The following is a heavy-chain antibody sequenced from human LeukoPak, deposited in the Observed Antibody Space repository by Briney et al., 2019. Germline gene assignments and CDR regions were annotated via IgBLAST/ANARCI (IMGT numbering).Heavy chain of an antibody. V-gene: IGHV1-69*05. D-gene: IGHD4-23*01. CDR3: ARGRGDYGGNTGFDY. CDR1: GGTFSSYA. J-gene: IGHJ4*02. CDR2: IIPIFGTA. Sequence: SVKVSCKASGGTFSSYAISWVRQAPGQGLEWMGGIIPIFGTANYAQKFQGRVTITTDESTSTAYMELSGLRSEDTAVYYCARGRGDYGGNTGFDYWGQGTLVTVSS.